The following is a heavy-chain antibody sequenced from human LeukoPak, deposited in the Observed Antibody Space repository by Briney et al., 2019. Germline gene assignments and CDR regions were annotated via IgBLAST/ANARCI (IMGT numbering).Heavy chain of an antibody. D-gene: IGHD4-17*01. CDR3: ARQMPWRDDYGDYAYYFDY. V-gene: IGHV4-34*01. J-gene: IGHJ4*02. Sequence: KPSETLSLTCAVYGGSFSGYSWSWIRQPPGKGLEWIGEINHSESTNYNPSLKSRVTISVDTSKNQFSLKLSSVTAADTAVYYCARQMPWRDDYGDYAYYFDYWGQGTLVTVSS. CDR2: INHSEST. CDR1: GGSFSGYS.